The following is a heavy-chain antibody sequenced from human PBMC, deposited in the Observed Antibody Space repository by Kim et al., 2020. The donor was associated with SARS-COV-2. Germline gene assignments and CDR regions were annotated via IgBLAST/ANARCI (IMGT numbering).Heavy chain of an antibody. CDR3: GRSSTVSQHYFDY. J-gene: IGHJ4*02. D-gene: IGHD4-17*01. V-gene: IGHV4-39*01. Sequence: YNPSLKSRVTISVDTSKNRFSLNLDSVTAADTAVYYCGRSSTVSQHYFDYWGQGTLVTVSS.